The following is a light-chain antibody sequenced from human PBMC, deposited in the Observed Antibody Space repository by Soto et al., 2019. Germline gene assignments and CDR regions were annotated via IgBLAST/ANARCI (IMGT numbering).Light chain of an antibody. CDR1: QSVSTY. J-gene: IGKJ3*01. V-gene: IGKV3-11*01. CDR3: QQRADWPAT. CDR2: DAS. Sequence: EIVLTQSPATLSVSPGERAILSCRASQSVSTYLAWYQQKPGQAPRLLIFDASNRATGIPARFSGSGSGTDFTLTISSLEPEDFAVYYCQQRADWPATFGPGTKVDI.